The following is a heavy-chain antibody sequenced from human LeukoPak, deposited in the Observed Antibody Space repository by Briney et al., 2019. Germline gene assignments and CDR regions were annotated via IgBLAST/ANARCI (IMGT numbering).Heavy chain of an antibody. J-gene: IGHJ6*04. V-gene: IGHV3-23*01. D-gene: IGHD6-13*01. Sequence: GGSLRLSCAASGFTFGSYAMSWVRQAPGKGLEWVSAISGSGGSTYYADSVKGRFTISRDNSKNTLYRQMNSLRAEDTAVYYCAKEVRPGIASSRSMDVWGKGTTVTVSS. CDR1: GFTFGSYA. CDR3: AKEVRPGIASSRSMDV. CDR2: ISGSGGST.